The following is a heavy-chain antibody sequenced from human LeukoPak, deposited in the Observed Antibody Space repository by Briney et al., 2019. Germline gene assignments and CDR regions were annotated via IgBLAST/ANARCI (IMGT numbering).Heavy chain of an antibody. Sequence: GSLRLSCAASGFTFSSYAMSWVRQAPGKGLEWVSAISGSGGSTYYADSVKGRFTISRDNSKNTLYLQMNSLRAEDTAVYYCAKPLTYYYGSGSYPDYWGQGTLVTVSS. J-gene: IGHJ4*02. CDR3: AKPLTYYYGSGSYPDY. V-gene: IGHV3-23*01. CDR2: ISGSGGST. D-gene: IGHD3-10*01. CDR1: GFTFSSYA.